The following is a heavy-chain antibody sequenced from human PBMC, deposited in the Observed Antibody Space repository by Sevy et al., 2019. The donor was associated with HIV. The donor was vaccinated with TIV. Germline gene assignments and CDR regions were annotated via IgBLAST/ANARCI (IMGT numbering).Heavy chain of an antibody. D-gene: IGHD3-16*01. J-gene: IGHJ5*02. V-gene: IGHV3-23*01. CDR1: GFTFSSYA. Sequence: GGSLRLSCAASGFTFSSYAMSWVRQAPEKGLEWISTISGSGDTTYYADSVKGRFTISSDNSENTLYLQMNSLRAEDTAVYYYVRVGGREVGSLDNWFDPWGQGTLVTVSS. CDR3: VRVGGREVGSLDNWFDP. CDR2: ISGSGDTT.